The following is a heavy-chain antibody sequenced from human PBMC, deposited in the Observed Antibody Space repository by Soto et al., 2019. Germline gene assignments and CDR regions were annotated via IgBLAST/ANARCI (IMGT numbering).Heavy chain of an antibody. J-gene: IGHJ6*02. CDR3: AKMSGRIVGAPDV. CDR2: ISGSGSST. V-gene: IGHV3-23*01. CDR1: GFPFSGYA. Sequence: PGGSLRLSCAASGFPFSGYAINWVRQAPGKGLEWVSIISGSGSSTNYADSVKGRFTISRDNARDTVYLQMNSLRAEDTAVYYCAKMSGRIVGAPDVWGQGTTVTVSS. D-gene: IGHD1-26*01.